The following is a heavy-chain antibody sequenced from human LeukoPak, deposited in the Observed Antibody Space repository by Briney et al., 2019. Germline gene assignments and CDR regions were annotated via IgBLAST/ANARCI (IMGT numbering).Heavy chain of an antibody. CDR3: ARAPDTYYYDSSTYYYYGMDV. D-gene: IGHD3-22*01. V-gene: IGHV1-69*13. J-gene: IGHJ6*02. Sequence: GASVKVSCKASGYTFSSYDISWVRQAPGQGLEWMGGIIPIFGTANYAQKFQGRVTITADESTSTAYMELSSLRSEDTAVYYCARAPDTYYYDSSTYYYYGMDVWGQGTTVAVSS. CDR2: IIPIFGTA. CDR1: GYTFSSYD.